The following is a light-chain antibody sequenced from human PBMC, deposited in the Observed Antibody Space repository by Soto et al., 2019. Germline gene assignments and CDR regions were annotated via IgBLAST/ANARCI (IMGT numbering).Light chain of an antibody. J-gene: IGLJ2*01. CDR3: SSYTSSSKVV. CDR2: DVS. V-gene: IGLV2-14*01. CDR1: SSDVGGYNY. Sequence: QSALTQPASVSGSPGQSITISCTGTSSDVGGYNYVSWYQQHPGKAPKLMIYDVSNRPSGVSNRFSGSKSGNTVSLTISGLQAEDEADYYCSSYTSSSKVVFGGGTKLTVL.